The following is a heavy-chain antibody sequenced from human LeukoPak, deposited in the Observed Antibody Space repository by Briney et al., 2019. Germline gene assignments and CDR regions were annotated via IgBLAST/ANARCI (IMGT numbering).Heavy chain of an antibody. CDR1: GYNFTSYW. J-gene: IGHJ4*02. V-gene: IGHV5-51*01. CDR3: ARVRVYDSSGYYLDY. CDR2: IYPGDSDT. D-gene: IGHD3-22*01. Sequence: GESLKISCKGSGYNFTSYWIGWVRQMPGKGLEWMGIIYPGDSDTRYSPSFQGQVTISADKSISTAYLQWSSLKASDTAMYYCARVRVYDSSGYYLDYWGQGTLVTVSS.